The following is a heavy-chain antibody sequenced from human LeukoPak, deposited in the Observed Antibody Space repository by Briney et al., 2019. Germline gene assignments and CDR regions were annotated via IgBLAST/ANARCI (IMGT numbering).Heavy chain of an antibody. Sequence: GGSLRLSCAASGFTVSNNYMIWVRQAPGKGLEWVSLLYTGGETNYADSVKGRFTISRDTSKNTVSLHMSSLRAEDTAVYYCARGFAPAYNFGAFDYWGQGTLVTVSS. CDR2: LYTGGET. CDR1: GFTVSNNY. CDR3: ARGFAPAYNFGAFDY. D-gene: IGHD5-18*01. V-gene: IGHV3-53*01. J-gene: IGHJ4*02.